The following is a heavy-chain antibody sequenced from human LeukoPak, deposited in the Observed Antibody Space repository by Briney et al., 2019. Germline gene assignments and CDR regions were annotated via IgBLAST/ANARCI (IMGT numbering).Heavy chain of an antibody. CDR3: ARYQLLKAYFDY. CDR1: GGSISSYY. D-gene: IGHD2-2*01. CDR2: IYTSGST. Sequence: PSETLSLTCTVSGGSISSYYWSWIGQPAGKGLEWIGRIYTSGSTNYNPSLKSRVTMSVDTSKNLFSLKLSSVTAADTAVYYCARYQLLKAYFDYWGQGTLVTVSS. V-gene: IGHV4-4*07. J-gene: IGHJ4*02.